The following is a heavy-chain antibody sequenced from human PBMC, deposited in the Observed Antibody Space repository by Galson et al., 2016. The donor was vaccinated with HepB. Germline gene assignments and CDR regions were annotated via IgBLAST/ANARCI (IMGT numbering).Heavy chain of an antibody. Sequence: SETLSLTCADYVGSLSGYFWSWIRQSPGKGLEWIGEINYSGETNYNPSLKSRVNMSVDTSRKHFSFMMTSVTAADTAVYYCARGALLVRGVYKWGPGTLVTVSS. CDR1: VGSLSGYF. V-gene: IGHV4-34*01. CDR2: INYSGET. CDR3: ARGALLVRGVYK. D-gene: IGHD3-10*01. J-gene: IGHJ4*02.